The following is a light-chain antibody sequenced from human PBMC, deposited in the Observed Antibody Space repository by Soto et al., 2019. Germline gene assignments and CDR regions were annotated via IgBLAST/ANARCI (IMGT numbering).Light chain of an antibody. CDR2: AAS. V-gene: IGKV1-33*01. CDR3: IQYDSIPPT. CDR1: HHISNY. J-gene: IGKJ5*01. Sequence: DIQMTQSPSSLSASVGERVTITCQASHHISNYLNWYQQKPGKAPQLLIYAASNLATGVPSRFSGCGSGTDFTFTISRLQPEDIATYYCIQYDSIPPTFGQGTRLEIK.